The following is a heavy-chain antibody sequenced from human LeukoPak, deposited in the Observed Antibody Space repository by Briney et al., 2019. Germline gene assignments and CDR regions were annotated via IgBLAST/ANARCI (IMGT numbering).Heavy chain of an antibody. CDR3: ARHRHSSSFPFDY. D-gene: IGHD6-6*01. V-gene: IGHV4-4*09. J-gene: IGHJ4*02. CDR2: MYTSGST. CDR1: GGTISSYY. Sequence: KPSETLSLTCTVSGGTISSYYWSWIRQPPGKGLEWIGYMYTSGSTNYNPSLKSRVTISVDTSKNQFSLKLSSVTAADTAVYYCARHRHSSSFPFDYWGQGTLVTVSS.